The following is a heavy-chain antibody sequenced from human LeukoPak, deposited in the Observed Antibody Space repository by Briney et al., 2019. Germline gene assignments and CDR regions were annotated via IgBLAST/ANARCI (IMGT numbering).Heavy chain of an antibody. Sequence: ASVKVSCKASGYTFTSYAMHWVRQAPGQRLEWMGWINAGNGNTEYSQKFQGRVTITRDTSASTAYMELSSLRSEDTAVYYCARDMTMVRGVIAYWGQGTLVTVSS. CDR3: ARDMTMVRGVIAY. D-gene: IGHD3-10*01. CDR2: INAGNGNT. V-gene: IGHV1-3*01. CDR1: GYTFTSYA. J-gene: IGHJ4*02.